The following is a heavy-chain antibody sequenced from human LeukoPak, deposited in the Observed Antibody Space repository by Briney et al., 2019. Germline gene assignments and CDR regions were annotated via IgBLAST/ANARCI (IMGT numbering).Heavy chain of an antibody. Sequence: GESLKISRKGSGYSFTSYWIGWGPQIPGKGLEWVGIIYLGDYYTRYSTSFQGQVPIPADKSISTAYLQWSSLKATDIAMYYCAGLFNDIVVVVAATPEGDFDYWGQGTLVTVSS. CDR2: IYLGDYYT. CDR1: GYSFTSYW. D-gene: IGHD2-15*01. V-gene: IGHV5-51*01. CDR3: AGLFNDIVVVVAATPEGDFDY. J-gene: IGHJ4*02.